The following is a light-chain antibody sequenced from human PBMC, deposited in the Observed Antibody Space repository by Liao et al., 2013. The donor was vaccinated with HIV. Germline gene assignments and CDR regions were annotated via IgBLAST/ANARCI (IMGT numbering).Light chain of an antibody. J-gene: IGLJ3*02. CDR1: KLGDKY. V-gene: IGLV3-1*01. Sequence: SYELTQPPSVSVSPGQTASITCSGDKLGDKYACWYQQKPGQSPVLVIYQDSKRPSGIPDRFSASNSGNPATLTISGTQPMDEAAYYCQAWDSNTAVFGGGTKLTVL. CDR2: QDS. CDR3: QAWDSNTAV.